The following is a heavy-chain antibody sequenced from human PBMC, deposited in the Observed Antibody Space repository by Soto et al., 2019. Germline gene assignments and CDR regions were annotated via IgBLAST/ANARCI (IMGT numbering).Heavy chain of an antibody. CDR1: GFTFSSYA. Sequence: QVQLVESGGGVVQPGRSLRLSCAASGFTFSSYAMHWVRQAPGKGLEWVAVISYDGSNKYYADSVKGRFTISRDNSKNTLYLQMNSLRAEDTAVYYCARDGMVRGVIRGHFDYWGQGTLVTVSS. CDR3: ARDGMVRGVIRGHFDY. V-gene: IGHV3-30-3*01. D-gene: IGHD3-10*01. CDR2: ISYDGSNK. J-gene: IGHJ4*02.